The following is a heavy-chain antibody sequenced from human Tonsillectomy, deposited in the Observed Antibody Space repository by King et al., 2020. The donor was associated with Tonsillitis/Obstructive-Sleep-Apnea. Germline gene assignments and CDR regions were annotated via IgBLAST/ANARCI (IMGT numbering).Heavy chain of an antibody. V-gene: IGHV3-7*03. Sequence: VQLVESGGGLVQPGGSLRLSCAASGFTFSNFWMSWVRQAPGKGLEWVTNIKEDGSGKYHVDSVKGRFTISRDNAKNSLYLQMNSLRAEDTAVYYCARVLDYYDSSGYRAFDIWGQGTMVTVSS. CDR3: ARVLDYYDSSGYRAFDI. CDR2: IKEDGSGK. J-gene: IGHJ3*02. CDR1: GFTFSNFW. D-gene: IGHD3-22*01.